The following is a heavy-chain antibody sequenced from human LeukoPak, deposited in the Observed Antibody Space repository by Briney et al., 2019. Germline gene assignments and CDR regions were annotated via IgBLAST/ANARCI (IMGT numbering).Heavy chain of an antibody. D-gene: IGHD3-9*01. CDR2: IKQDGSEK. Sequence: PGGSLRLSCAASGFTFSSYWMSWVRQAPGKGLEWVANIKQDGSEKYYVDSVKGRFTISRDNAKNSLYLQMNSLRAEDTAVYYCARVLRYFDWTMGYYYYMDVWGKGTTVTVSS. V-gene: IGHV3-7*01. J-gene: IGHJ6*03. CDR1: GFTFSSYW. CDR3: ARVLRYFDWTMGYYYYMDV.